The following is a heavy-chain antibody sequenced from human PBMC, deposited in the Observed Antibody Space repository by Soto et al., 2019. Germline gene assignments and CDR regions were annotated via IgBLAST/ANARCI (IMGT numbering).Heavy chain of an antibody. CDR2: IWYDGSNK. CDR1: GFTFSSYG. D-gene: IGHD3-3*01. J-gene: IGHJ4*02. CDR3: ARDDGGYYDFWSGYSTTYTFDY. Sequence: GGSLRLSCAASGFTFSSYGMHWVRQAPGKGLEWVAVIWYDGSNKYYADSVKGRFTISRDNSKNTLYLQMNSLRAEDTAVYYCARDDGGYYDFWSGYSTTYTFDYWGQGTLVTVSS. V-gene: IGHV3-33*01.